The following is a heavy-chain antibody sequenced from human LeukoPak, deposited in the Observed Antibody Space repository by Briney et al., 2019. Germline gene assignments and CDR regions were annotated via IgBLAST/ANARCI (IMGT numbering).Heavy chain of an antibody. CDR1: GGSISSGGYY. CDR3: ARFTVVGYFDY. Sequence: SETLSLTCTVSGGSISSGGYYWSWIRQHPGKGLEWIGYIYYSGSTNYNPSLKSRVTMSVDTSKNQFSLKLSAVTAADTAVYYCARFTVVGYFDYWGQGTLVTVSS. V-gene: IGHV4-31*03. CDR2: IYYSGST. J-gene: IGHJ4*02.